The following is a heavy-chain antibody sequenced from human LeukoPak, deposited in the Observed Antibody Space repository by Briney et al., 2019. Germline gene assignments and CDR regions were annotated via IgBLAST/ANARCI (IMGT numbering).Heavy chain of an antibody. CDR2: ISSSSSYI. D-gene: IGHD6-19*01. Sequence: PGGSLRLSCAASGFTFSSYEMNWVRQAPGKGLEWVSFISSSSSYIYYADSVKGRFTISRDNAKNSLYLQMHSLRAEDTAFYHCARVGRDSSAWYGDYWGQGTLVTVSS. CDR1: GFTFSSYE. J-gene: IGHJ4*02. V-gene: IGHV3-21*04. CDR3: ARVGRDSSAWYGDY.